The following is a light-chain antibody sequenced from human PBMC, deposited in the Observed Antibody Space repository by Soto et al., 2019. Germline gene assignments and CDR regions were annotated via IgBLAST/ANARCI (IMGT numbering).Light chain of an antibody. CDR3: QQYQSSPVT. V-gene: IGKV1-27*01. CDR1: QGIANF. CDR2: AAS. Sequence: DIQMTQSPSSLSASLGDRITITCRASQGIANFVDWYQQDPGKPPRLLIYAASTLQSGVPSRFSGSGYGTDFSLTISGLQPEDVATLYCQQYQSSPVTFGGGTKVEIK. J-gene: IGKJ4*01.